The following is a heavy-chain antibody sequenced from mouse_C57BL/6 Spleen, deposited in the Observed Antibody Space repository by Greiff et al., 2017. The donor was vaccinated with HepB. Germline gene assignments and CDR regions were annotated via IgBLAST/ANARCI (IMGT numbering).Heavy chain of an antibody. CDR1: GFSFNTYA. CDR3: VRQRGNWDYAMDY. D-gene: IGHD4-1*01. V-gene: IGHV10-1*01. J-gene: IGHJ4*01. Sequence: EVKVVESGGGLVQPKGSLKLSCAASGFSFNTYAMNWVRQAPGKGLEWVARIRSKSNNYATYYADSVKDRFTISRDDSESMLYLQMNNLKTEDTAMYYCVRQRGNWDYAMDYWGQGTSVTVSS. CDR2: IRSKSNNYAT.